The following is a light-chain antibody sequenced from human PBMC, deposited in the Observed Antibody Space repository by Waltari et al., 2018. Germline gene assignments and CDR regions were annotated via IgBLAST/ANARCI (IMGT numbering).Light chain of an antibody. CDR1: QRNSDN. CDR3: QQYNNWPPRDT. J-gene: IGKJ2*01. CDR2: RAS. Sequence: EIVMTQSPATLSVSPGARVTVHCRASQRNSDNLAWYHQKPGQAPRLLIYRASTRDTGIPAMFSVSGSGTEFSLTISSLQSEDFGVYYCQQYNNWPPRDTFGQGTKVEI. V-gene: IGKV3D-15*01.